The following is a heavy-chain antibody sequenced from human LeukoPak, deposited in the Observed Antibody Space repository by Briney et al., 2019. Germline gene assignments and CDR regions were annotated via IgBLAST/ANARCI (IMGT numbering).Heavy chain of an antibody. J-gene: IGHJ3*02. CDR1: GFTLSNSG. Sequence: GGSLRLSCAASGFTLSNSGMHWVRQAPVKGLEWVAVIWSDGSTKDYADSVKGRFTISRDTSKNTLYLDMNSLRGEDTAVYYCARDSGGSPFDIWGQGTMVTVSS. CDR3: ARDSGGSPFDI. V-gene: IGHV3-33*01. D-gene: IGHD1-26*01. CDR2: IWSDGSTK.